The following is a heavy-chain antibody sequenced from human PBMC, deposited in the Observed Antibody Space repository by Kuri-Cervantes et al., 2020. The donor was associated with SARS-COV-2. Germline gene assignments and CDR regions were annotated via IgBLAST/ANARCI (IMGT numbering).Heavy chain of an antibody. V-gene: IGHV1-69*13. D-gene: IGHD3-22*01. J-gene: IGHJ6*03. Sequence: SVKVSCKASGGTFSSYAISWVRQAPGQGLEWMGGIIPIFGTANYAQKFQGRVTITADESTSTAYMELSSLRSEDTAVYYCARAGGYWDYYYYYYMDVWGKGTTVTVSS. CDR3: ARAGGYWDYYYYYYMDV. CDR1: GGTFSSYA. CDR2: IIPIFGTA.